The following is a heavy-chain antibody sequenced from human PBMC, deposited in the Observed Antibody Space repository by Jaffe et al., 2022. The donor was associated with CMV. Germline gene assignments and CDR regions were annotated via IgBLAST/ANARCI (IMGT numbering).Heavy chain of an antibody. CDR3: ARESQNDFWSGYYPIQLLVGGWFDP. CDR1: GFTFSSYG. CDR2: IWYDGSNK. V-gene: IGHV3-33*08. Sequence: QVQLVESGGGVVQPGRSLRLSCAASGFTFSSYGMHWVRQAPGKGLEWVAVIWYDGSNKYYADSVKGRFTISRDNSKNTLYLQMNSLRAEDTAVYYCARESQNDFWSGYYPIQLLVGGWFDPWGQGTLVTVSS. D-gene: IGHD3-3*01. J-gene: IGHJ5*02.